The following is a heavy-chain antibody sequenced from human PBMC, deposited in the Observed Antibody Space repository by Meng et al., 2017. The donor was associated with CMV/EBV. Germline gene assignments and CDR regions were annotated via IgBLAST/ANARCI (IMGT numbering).Heavy chain of an antibody. V-gene: IGHV3-21*01. CDR1: GFTFSSYS. D-gene: IGHD1-26*01. CDR2: ISSSSSYI. J-gene: IGHJ6*02. CDR3: ARDDRSGSYYDYYYYGMDV. Sequence: GESLKISCAASGFTFSSYSMNWVRQAPGKGLEWASSISSSSSYIYYADSVKGRFTISRDNAKNSLYLQMNSLRAEDTAVYYCARDDRSGSYYDYYYYGMDVWGQGTTVTVSS.